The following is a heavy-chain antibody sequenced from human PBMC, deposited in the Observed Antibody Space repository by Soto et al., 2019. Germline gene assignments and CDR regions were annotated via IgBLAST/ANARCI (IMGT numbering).Heavy chain of an antibody. J-gene: IGHJ5*02. D-gene: IGHD3-10*01. CDR2: ISYDEYSK. Sequence: GGSLRLSCAASGFTFSSYAIHWVRQAAGKGVEWLAVISYDEYSKYYADSVKGRFTISRDNSKNTLYLQLNSLRTEDTVVYYCARDWIPGSGRNWAANRFDPWGQGTLVTVSS. V-gene: IGHV3-30*01. CDR1: GFTFSSYA. CDR3: ARDWIPGSGRNWAANRFDP.